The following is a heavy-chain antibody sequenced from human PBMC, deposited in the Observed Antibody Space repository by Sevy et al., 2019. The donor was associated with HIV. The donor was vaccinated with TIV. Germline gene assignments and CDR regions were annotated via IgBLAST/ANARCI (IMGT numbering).Heavy chain of an antibody. CDR3: VRAVATDGSF. CDR1: GFSLNNYW. D-gene: IGHD6-13*01. Sequence: GGSLRLSCAASGFSLNNYWMSWVRQAPGKGLEWVANIKQDGSVKYYVDSVKGRCTISKDNAMNLLYLQMNSLRAEDTALYYCVRAVATDGSFWGQGTLVTVSS. V-gene: IGHV3-7*03. CDR2: IKQDGSVK. J-gene: IGHJ4*02.